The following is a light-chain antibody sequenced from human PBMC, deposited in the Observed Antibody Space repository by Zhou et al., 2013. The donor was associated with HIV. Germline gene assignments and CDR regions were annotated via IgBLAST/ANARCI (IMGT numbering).Light chain of an antibody. J-gene: IGKJ1*01. CDR1: QSVTSNF. Sequence: EFVLTQSPGTLSLSPGERATLSCRTSQSVTSNFLAWYQQKPGQAPRLLIYGASSRATGIPDRFSGSGSGTDFTLTISRLEPEDFAVYFCQQYGNSPQTFGQGTKVEI. CDR2: GAS. V-gene: IGKV3-20*01. CDR3: QQYGNSPQT.